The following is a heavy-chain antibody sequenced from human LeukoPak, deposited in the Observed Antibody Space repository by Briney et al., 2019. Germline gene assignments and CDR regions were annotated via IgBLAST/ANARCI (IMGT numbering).Heavy chain of an antibody. CDR1: GYTFTGYY. D-gene: IGHD5-12*01. V-gene: IGHV1-2*02. Sequence: GASVKVSCKASGYTFTGYYMHWVRQAPGQGLEWMGWINPNSGGTNYAQKFQGRVTMTRDTSISTAYMELSRLRSDDTAVYYCARVSTTRGYSGYESYYYYMDVWGKGTTVTISS. CDR2: INPNSGGT. CDR3: ARVSTTRGYSGYESYYYYMDV. J-gene: IGHJ6*03.